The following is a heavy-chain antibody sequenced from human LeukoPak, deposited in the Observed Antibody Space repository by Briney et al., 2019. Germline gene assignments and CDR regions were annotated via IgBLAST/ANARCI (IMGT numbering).Heavy chain of an antibody. D-gene: IGHD6-13*01. V-gene: IGHV1-18*01. CDR2: ISAYNGNT. CDR3: ARDHRQQLVLYSDAFDI. CDR1: GYTFTSYG. Sequence: ASVKVSCKASGYTFTSYGISWVRQAPGQGLEWMGWISAYNGNTNYAQKLQGRVTVTTDTSTSTAYMELRSLRSDDTAVYYCARDHRQQLVLYSDAFDIWGQGTMVTVSS. J-gene: IGHJ3*02.